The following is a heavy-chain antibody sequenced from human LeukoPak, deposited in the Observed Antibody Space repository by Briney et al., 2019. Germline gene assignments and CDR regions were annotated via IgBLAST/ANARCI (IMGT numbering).Heavy chain of an antibody. CDR2: IYYSGST. CDR1: DGSISSGGYY. D-gene: IGHD3-22*01. Sequence: SQTLSLTCTVSDGSISSGGYYWSWIRQHPGKGLEWIGYIYYSGSTYYNPSLKSRVTISVNTSKNQFSLKLSSVTAADTAVYYCARNYYERGYYYYYGMDVWGQGTTVTVSS. CDR3: ARNYYERGYYYYYGMDV. V-gene: IGHV4-31*03. J-gene: IGHJ6*02.